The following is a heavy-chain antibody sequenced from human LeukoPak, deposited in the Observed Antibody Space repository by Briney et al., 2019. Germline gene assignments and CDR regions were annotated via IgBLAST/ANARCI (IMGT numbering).Heavy chain of an antibody. Sequence: GGSLRLSCAASGFTFSSYAMSWVRQAPGKGLEWVSAISGSGGSTYYADSVKGRFTISRDNSKNTLYLQMNSLRAEGTAVYYCAKDQGEYGDYGMDVWGQGTTVTVSS. D-gene: IGHD4-17*01. V-gene: IGHV3-23*01. J-gene: IGHJ6*02. CDR3: AKDQGEYGDYGMDV. CDR2: ISGSGGST. CDR1: GFTFSSYA.